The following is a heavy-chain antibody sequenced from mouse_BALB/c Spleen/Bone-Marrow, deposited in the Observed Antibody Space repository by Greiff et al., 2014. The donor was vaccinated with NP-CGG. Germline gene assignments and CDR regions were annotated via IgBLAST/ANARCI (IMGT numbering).Heavy chain of an antibody. J-gene: IGHJ1*01. Sequence: QVQLQQPGAELVKPGVSVKLSCKPSGYTFTSYWIHWVKQRPGQGLEWIGEINPVNGRNDYNEKFKNKATLTVDKSSSTAYMQLSSLTSEDSAVYYCTRYYSWYFDVWGAGTTVTVSS. CDR1: GYTFTSYW. CDR3: TRYYSWYFDV. D-gene: IGHD1-1*01. CDR2: INPVNGRN. V-gene: IGHV1S81*02.